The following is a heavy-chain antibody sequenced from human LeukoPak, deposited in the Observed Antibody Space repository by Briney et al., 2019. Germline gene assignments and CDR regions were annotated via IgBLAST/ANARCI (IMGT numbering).Heavy chain of an antibody. D-gene: IGHD2-8*02. CDR1: RASMSSFF. CDR3: AASGNSWWEGFFHD. V-gene: IGHV4-59*03. Sequence: PSETLSLTCTVSRASMSSFFWIWIRQPPGKGLEWIGHIHYSGTTKYNPSLTSRITLSMDTSKSQVSLRLTSVTAADTAMYYCAASGNSWWEGFFHDWGQGTLVSVSS. J-gene: IGHJ1*01. CDR2: IHYSGTT.